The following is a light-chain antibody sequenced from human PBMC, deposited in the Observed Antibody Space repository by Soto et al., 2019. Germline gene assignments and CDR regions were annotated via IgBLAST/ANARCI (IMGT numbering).Light chain of an antibody. CDR2: RNN. CDR1: SSNIGSNY. V-gene: IGLV1-47*01. CDR3: AAWDDSLSGSYV. J-gene: IGLJ1*01. Sequence: SALTQPPSASGTPGQRVTISCSGSSSNIGSNYVYWYQQLPGTAPKLLTYRNNQRPSGVPDRFSGSKSGTSASLAISGLRSEDEADYYCAAWDDSLSGSYVFGTGTKVTVL.